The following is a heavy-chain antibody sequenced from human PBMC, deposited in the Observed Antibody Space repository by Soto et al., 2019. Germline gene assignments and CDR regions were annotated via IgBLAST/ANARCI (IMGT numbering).Heavy chain of an antibody. CDR3: ARDFDY. CDR1: GFTFSGYY. J-gene: IGHJ4*02. Sequence: PGGSLRLSCAASGFTFSGYYMNWIRQAPGKGLEWVAVISYDGSTKYYADSVKGRFTISRDNSKNTLYLQMNSLRAEDTAVYYCARDFDYWGQGTLVTVSS. CDR2: ISYDGSTK. V-gene: IGHV3-30*04.